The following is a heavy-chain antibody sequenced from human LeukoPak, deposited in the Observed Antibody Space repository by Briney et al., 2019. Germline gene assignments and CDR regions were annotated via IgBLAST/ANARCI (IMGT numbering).Heavy chain of an antibody. V-gene: IGHV4-39*01. CDR3: GRHVRFGELLYFDY. D-gene: IGHD3-10*01. J-gene: IGHJ4*02. Sequence: SETLSLTCTVSGGSISSSSYYWGWIRQPPGKGLEWIGSIYYSGSTYYNPSLKSRVTISVDTSKNQFSLKLSSVTAADTAVYYCGRHVRFGELLYFDYWGQGTLVTVSS. CDR2: IYYSGST. CDR1: GGSISSSSYY.